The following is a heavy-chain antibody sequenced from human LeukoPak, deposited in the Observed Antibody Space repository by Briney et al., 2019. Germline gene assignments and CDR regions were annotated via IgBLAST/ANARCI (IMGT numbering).Heavy chain of an antibody. CDR3: AAEVGAMGLYYYYYYMDV. CDR2: IYTSGST. CDR1: GGSISSYY. D-gene: IGHD1-26*01. J-gene: IGHJ6*03. V-gene: IGHV4-4*07. Sequence: SETLSLTCTVSGGSISSYYWSWIRQPAGKGLEWIGRIYTSGSTNYNPSLKSRVTMPVDTSKNQFSLKLSSVTAADTAVYYCAAEVGAMGLYYYYYYMDVWGKGTTVTISS.